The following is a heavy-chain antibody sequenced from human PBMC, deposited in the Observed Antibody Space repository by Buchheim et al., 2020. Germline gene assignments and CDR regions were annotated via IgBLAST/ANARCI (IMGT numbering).Heavy chain of an antibody. CDR3: ASLRIVVVPAAIRGYHYGMDV. Sequence: EVQLVESGGGLVQPGGSLRLSCAASGFTFSSYWMSWVRQAPGKGLEWVANIKQDGSEKYYVDSVKGRFTISRDNAKNSLYLQMNSLRAEDTAVYYCASLRIVVVPAAIRGYHYGMDVWGQGTT. CDR1: GFTFSSYW. D-gene: IGHD2-2*01. J-gene: IGHJ6*02. V-gene: IGHV3-7*01. CDR2: IKQDGSEK.